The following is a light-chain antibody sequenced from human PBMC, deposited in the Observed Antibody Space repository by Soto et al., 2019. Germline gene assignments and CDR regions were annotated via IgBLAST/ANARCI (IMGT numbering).Light chain of an antibody. CDR3: QQYDSYSA. J-gene: IGKJ1*01. Sequence: DIQMTQSPFTLSASVGDRVTTTCRASQTISSWLAWFQQKSGKAPKLLIYKASSLESGVPSRFSGSGSGTEFTLTISSLQPDDFATYYCQQYDSYSAFGQGTKVEIK. CDR2: KAS. V-gene: IGKV1-5*03. CDR1: QTISSW.